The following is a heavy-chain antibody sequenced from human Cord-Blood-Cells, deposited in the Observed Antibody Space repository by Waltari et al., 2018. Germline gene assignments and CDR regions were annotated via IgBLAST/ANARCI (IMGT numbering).Heavy chain of an antibody. Sequence: QVQLQESGPGLVKPSETLSLTCAVSGYSISSGYYWGWIRQPPGKGLEWIGSIYHSGSTYYNPSLKSRVTISVDTSKNQFSLKLSSVTAADTAVYYCARVQLFHQSRPISDAFDIWGQGTMVTVSS. CDR3: ARVQLFHQSRPISDAFDI. J-gene: IGHJ3*02. CDR1: GYSISSGYY. D-gene: IGHD2-2*01. CDR2: IYHSGST. V-gene: IGHV4-38-2*01.